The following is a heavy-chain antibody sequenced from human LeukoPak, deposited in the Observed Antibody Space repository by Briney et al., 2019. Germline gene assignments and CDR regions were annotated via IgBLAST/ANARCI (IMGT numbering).Heavy chain of an antibody. CDR3: ARGAPPDS. CDR1: GLTVSSNY. CDR2: IYSGGST. V-gene: IGHV3-53*05. J-gene: IGHJ4*02. Sequence: PGGSLRLSCAASGLTVSSNYMSWVRQAPGKGLEWVSIIYSGGSTYYADSVKGRFTISRDSSENTLYLQMNSLKGEDTAVYYCARGAPPDSWGQGTLVTVSS.